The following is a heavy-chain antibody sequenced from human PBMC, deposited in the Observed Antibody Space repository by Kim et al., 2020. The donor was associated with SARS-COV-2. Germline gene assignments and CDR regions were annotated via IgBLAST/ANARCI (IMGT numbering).Heavy chain of an antibody. CDR1: KFTFTKNY. CDR2: IYSAGAT. J-gene: IGHJ4*02. CDR3: SAGHGNCWLRD. V-gene: IGHV3-66*01. Sequence: GGSLRLSCAISKFTFTKNYMNWVRQAPGKGLEWVSAIYSAGATYYADSAKGRFTISRDNSKNTLYLQLINLRAEDTAIDYCSAGHGNCWLRDWGQGARLT. D-gene: IGHD5-12*01.